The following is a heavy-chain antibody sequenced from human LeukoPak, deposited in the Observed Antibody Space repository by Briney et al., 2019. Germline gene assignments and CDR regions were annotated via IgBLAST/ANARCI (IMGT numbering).Heavy chain of an antibody. J-gene: IGHJ5*02. CDR2: INHSGST. D-gene: IGHD1-1*01. Sequence: SETLSLTCAVYGGSFSGYYWSWIRQPPGKGLEWIGEINHSGSTNYNPSLKSRVTISVDTSKNQFSLKLSSVTAADTAVYYCARARVRRWFDPWGREPWSPSPQ. CDR1: GGSFSGYY. V-gene: IGHV4-34*01. CDR3: ARARVRRWFDP.